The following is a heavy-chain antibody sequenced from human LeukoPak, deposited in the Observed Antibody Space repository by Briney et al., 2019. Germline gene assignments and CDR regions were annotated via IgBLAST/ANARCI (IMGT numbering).Heavy chain of an antibody. V-gene: IGHV1-2*06. Sequence: ASVKVSCKASGYTFTGYYMHWVRQAPGQGLEWMGRINPNSGGTNYAQKFQGRVTMTRDTSISTAYMELSRLRSDDTAVYYCASGGSYSFSGVDYFDYWGRGTLVTVSS. CDR1: GYTFTGYY. CDR2: INPNSGGT. CDR3: ASGGSYSFSGVDYFDY. J-gene: IGHJ4*02. D-gene: IGHD1-26*01.